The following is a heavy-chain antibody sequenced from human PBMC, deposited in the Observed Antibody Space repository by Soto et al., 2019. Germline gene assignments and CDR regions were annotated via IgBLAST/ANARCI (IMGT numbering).Heavy chain of an antibody. CDR1: GSSIISGGYS. CDR3: VRRSPEDAFDI. CDR2: IYEGGNT. J-gene: IGHJ3*02. V-gene: IGHV4-30-2*01. Sequence: SETLSLTCAVSGSSIISGGYSWSWIRQPPGKGLQWIGHIYEGGNTYYTPSLESRVAISTDKSKNQFSLRLSSVTAADTAVYYCVRRSPEDAFDIWGQGTMVTVSS.